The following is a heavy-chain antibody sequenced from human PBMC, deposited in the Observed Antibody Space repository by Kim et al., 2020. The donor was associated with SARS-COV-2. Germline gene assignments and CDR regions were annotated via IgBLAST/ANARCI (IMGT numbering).Heavy chain of an antibody. CDR1: GGTFSSYT. Sequence: SVKVSCKASGGTFSSYTISWVRQAPGQGLEWMGRIIPILGIANYAQKFQGRVTITADKSTSTAYMELSSLRSEDTAVYYCARDRGYSGYDWYYGMDVWGQGTTVTVSS. J-gene: IGHJ6*02. V-gene: IGHV1-69*04. CDR2: IIPILGIA. CDR3: ARDRGYSGYDWYYGMDV. D-gene: IGHD5-12*01.